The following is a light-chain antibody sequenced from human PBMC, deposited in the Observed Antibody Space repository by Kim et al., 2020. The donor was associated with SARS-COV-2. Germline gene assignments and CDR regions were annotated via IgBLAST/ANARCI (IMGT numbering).Light chain of an antibody. CDR2: KAS. J-gene: IGKJ2*01. Sequence: DIQMTQSPSTLSASVGDRVTITCRASQSISGCLAWYQQKPGKAPKSLIYKASSLESGVPSRFSGSGSGTEFTLTISSLQPDDFATYYCQHYNSHPYTFGQGTKLEI. CDR3: QHYNSHPYT. CDR1: QSISGC. V-gene: IGKV1-5*03.